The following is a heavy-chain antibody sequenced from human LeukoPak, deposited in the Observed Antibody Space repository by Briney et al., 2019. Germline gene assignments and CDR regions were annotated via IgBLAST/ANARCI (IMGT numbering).Heavy chain of an antibody. J-gene: IGHJ4*02. CDR3: ARGNYYGQGY. V-gene: IGHV3-74*01. CDR2: INSDGSTT. D-gene: IGHD3-10*01. Sequence: PGGSLRLSCGASGFTFSSYWMHWVRQAPGKGLVWISRINSDGSTTSYADSVKGRFTISRDNAKNTLYLQMNSLRAEDTAVYYCARGNYYGQGYWGQGTLVTVSS. CDR1: GFTFSSYW.